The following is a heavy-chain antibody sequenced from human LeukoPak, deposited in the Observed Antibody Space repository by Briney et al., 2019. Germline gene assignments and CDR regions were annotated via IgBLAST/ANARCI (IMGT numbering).Heavy chain of an antibody. D-gene: IGHD5-18*01. CDR2: INPNSGGT. Sequence: EASVKVSCKTSGYTFTNYDIYWVRQAPGQGLECMGWINPNSGGTNYAQKFQGRVTMTRDTSISTAYMELSRLRSDDTAVYYCARLEDTAMVTAFDYWGQGTLVTVSS. CDR1: GYTFTNYD. V-gene: IGHV1-2*02. CDR3: ARLEDTAMVTAFDY. J-gene: IGHJ4*02.